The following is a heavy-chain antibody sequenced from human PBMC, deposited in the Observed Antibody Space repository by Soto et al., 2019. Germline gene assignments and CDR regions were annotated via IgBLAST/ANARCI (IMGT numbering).Heavy chain of an antibody. Sequence: PVVSLVLSCAASGFTFSSYAMSWVRQAPGKGLEWVSAISGSVVSTYYADSVKGRFTISRDNSKNTLYLQMNSLRAEDTAVYYCAKGSPSGYGINWFDPWGQGTLVTVSS. CDR2: ISGSVVST. V-gene: IGHV3-23*01. J-gene: IGHJ5*02. CDR3: AKGSPSGYGINWFDP. CDR1: GFTFSSYA. D-gene: IGHD5-12*01.